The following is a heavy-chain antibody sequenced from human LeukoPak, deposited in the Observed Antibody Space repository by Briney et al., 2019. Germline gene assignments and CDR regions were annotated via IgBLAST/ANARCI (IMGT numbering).Heavy chain of an antibody. CDR2: ISAYNGNT. V-gene: IGHV1-18*01. Sequence: ASVKVSCKASGYTFTSYGIGWVRQAPGQGLEWMGWISAYNGNTNYAQRLQGRVTMTTDTSTSTAYMELRSLRSDDTAVYYCASGYCSSTSCYRWGSYFDYWGQGTLVTVSS. D-gene: IGHD2-2*02. J-gene: IGHJ4*02. CDR3: ASGYCSSTSCYRWGSYFDY. CDR1: GYTFTSYG.